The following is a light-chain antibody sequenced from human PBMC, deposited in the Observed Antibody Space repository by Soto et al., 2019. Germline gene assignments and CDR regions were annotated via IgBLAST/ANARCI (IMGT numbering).Light chain of an antibody. V-gene: IGLV2-14*01. J-gene: IGLJ1*01. CDR3: TSYTSSNTLYV. Sequence: QSVLTQPASVSGSPGQSITISCTGTSSDVGAYDFVSWYQQHPDKAPKLMIYDVSNRPSGVSDRFSGSKSGNTASLTIFGLLAEDEADYYCTSYTSSNTLYVFGTGTKVTVL. CDR2: DVS. CDR1: SSDVGAYDF.